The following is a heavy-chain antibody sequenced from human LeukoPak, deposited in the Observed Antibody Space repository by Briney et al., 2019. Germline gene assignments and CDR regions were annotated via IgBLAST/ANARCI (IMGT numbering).Heavy chain of an antibody. CDR1: GFTFSSYW. CDR3: AREGEYDYVWGSYRKDYYYYGMDV. D-gene: IGHD3-16*02. CDR2: INSDGSST. Sequence: GGSLRLSCAASGFTFSSYWMHWVRQAPGKGLVWVSRINSDGSSTSYADSVKGRFTISRDNAKNTLYLQMNSLRAEDTAVYYCAREGEYDYVWGSYRKDYYYYGMDVWGKGPRSPSPQ. V-gene: IGHV3-74*01. J-gene: IGHJ6*01.